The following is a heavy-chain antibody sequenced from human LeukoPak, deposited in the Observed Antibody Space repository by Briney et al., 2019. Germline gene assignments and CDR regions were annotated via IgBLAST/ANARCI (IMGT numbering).Heavy chain of an antibody. D-gene: IGHD3-10*01. CDR1: GFTFSSYA. CDR3: VKSYYYGSGDFDT. Sequence: GGSLRLSCSASGFTFSSYAMHWVRQAPGKGLEYVSAISSNGGSTYYADSVTGRFTISRDNSKNTLYLQMSSLRAEDTAVYYCVKSYYYGSGDFDTWGQGNLLTVSS. J-gene: IGHJ4*02. CDR2: ISSNGGST. V-gene: IGHV3-64D*09.